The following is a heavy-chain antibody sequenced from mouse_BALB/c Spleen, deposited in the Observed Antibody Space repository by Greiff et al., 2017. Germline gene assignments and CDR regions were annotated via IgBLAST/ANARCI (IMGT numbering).Heavy chain of an antibody. CDR2: INPSNGGT. V-gene: IGHV1S81*02. J-gene: IGHJ4*01. CDR3: TREGNH. Sequence: VQLQQSGAELVKPGASVKLSCKASGYTFTSFYMYWVKQRPGQGLEWIGEINPSNGGTNFNEKFKSKATLTVDKSSSTAYMQLSSLTSEDSAVYYCTREGNHWGQGTSVTVSS. CDR1: GYTFTSFY.